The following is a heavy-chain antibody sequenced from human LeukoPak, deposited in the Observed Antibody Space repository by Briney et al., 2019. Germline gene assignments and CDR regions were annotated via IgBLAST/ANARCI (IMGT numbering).Heavy chain of an antibody. Sequence: SVKVSCKASGYTFTAQYMHWVRQAPGQGLEWMGRIIPILGIANYAQKFQGRVTITADKSTSTAYMELSSLRSEDTAVYYCARVSRTIIAARQFYYMDVWGKGTTVTVSS. CDR1: GYTFTAQY. V-gene: IGHV1-69*04. CDR2: IIPILGIA. CDR3: ARVSRTIIAARQFYYMDV. D-gene: IGHD6-6*01. J-gene: IGHJ6*03.